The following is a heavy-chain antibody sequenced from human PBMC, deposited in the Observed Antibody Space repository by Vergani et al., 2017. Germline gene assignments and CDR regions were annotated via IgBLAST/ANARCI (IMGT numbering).Heavy chain of an antibody. V-gene: IGHV4-30-2*01. CDR3: ARADGSGSLRGYGMDV. J-gene: IGHJ6*02. CDR1: GGSISSGGYS. Sequence: QLQLQESGSGLVKPSQTLSLTCAVSGGSISSGGYSWSWIRQPPGKGLEWIGYIYHSGSTYYNPSLKSRVTISVDRSKNQFSLKLSSVTAADTAVYYCARADGSGSLRGYGMDVWGQGTTVTVSS. CDR2: IYHSGST. D-gene: IGHD3-10*01.